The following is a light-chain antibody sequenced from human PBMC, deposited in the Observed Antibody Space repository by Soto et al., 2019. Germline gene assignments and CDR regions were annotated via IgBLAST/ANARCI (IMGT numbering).Light chain of an antibody. J-gene: IGLJ3*02. CDR1: NSNIGSNS. Sequence: QSVLSQAPSASGTPGQGVTISCSGSNSNIGSNSVNWYQQLPRTSPKLIIFGNNQRPSGVPDRFSGSKSGTSASLAISGLQSEDEADYYCAAWEDSLNGVVFGGGTKVTVL. CDR2: GNN. CDR3: AAWEDSLNGVV. V-gene: IGLV1-44*01.